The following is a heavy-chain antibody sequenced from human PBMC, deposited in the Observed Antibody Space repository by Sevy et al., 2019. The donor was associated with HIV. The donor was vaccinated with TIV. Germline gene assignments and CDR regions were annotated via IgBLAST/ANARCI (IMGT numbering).Heavy chain of an antibody. D-gene: IGHD1-1*01. J-gene: IGHJ4*02. CDR3: SRDSGYCTNWHPGY. V-gene: IGHV3-30*03. Sequence: GGCLRLSCAASGFTFSTYAMHWVRQAPGKGLERVAVVSYDGNSMFYADSVKGRFTISRDNSKNTLYLQVNNLRREDTAVYYCSRDSGYCTNWHPGYWGQGTLVNVSS. CDR2: VSYDGNSM. CDR1: GFTFSTYA.